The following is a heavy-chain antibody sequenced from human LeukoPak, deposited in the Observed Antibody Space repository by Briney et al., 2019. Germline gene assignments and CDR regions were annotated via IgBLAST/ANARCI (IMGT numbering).Heavy chain of an antibody. J-gene: IGHJ4*02. CDR3: AKHGPTAAAGDY. D-gene: IGHD6-13*01. CDR1: GFTFSSYG. V-gene: IGHV3-30*18. Sequence: GGSLRLSCAASGFTFSSYGMHWVRQAPGKGLEWVAVISYDGSNKYYADSVKGRFTISRDNSKNTLYLQMNSLRAEDTAVYYCAKHGPTAAAGDYWGQGTLVTVSS. CDR2: ISYDGSNK.